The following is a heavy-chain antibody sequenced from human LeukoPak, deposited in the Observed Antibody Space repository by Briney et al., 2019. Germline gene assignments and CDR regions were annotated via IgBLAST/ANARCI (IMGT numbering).Heavy chain of an antibody. V-gene: IGHV3-23*01. CDR1: GFTFSSYA. Sequence: GGSLRLSCVASGFTFSSYAMPWVRQAPGKGLEWVSVMNDSGDDTYYADSVKGRFTVSRDISTNTLYLQMNSLRAEDTAVYYCAKPLHDYGDSYFDYWGQGTLVTVSS. CDR2: MNDSGDDT. J-gene: IGHJ4*02. D-gene: IGHD4-17*01. CDR3: AKPLHDYGDSYFDY.